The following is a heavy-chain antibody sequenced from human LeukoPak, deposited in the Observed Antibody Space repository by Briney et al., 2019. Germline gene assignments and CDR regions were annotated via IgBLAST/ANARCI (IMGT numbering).Heavy chain of an antibody. CDR1: GFSLRNYA. CDR3: ATGGLWLRPFDY. D-gene: IGHD5-18*01. CDR2: ISSSSSYI. J-gene: IGHJ4*02. Sequence: GGSLRLSCTASGFSLRNYAMSWVRQAPGKGLEWVSSISSSSSYIYYADSVKGRFTISRDNAKNSLYLQMNSLRAEDTAVYYCATGGLWLRPFDYWGQGTLVTVSS. V-gene: IGHV3-21*01.